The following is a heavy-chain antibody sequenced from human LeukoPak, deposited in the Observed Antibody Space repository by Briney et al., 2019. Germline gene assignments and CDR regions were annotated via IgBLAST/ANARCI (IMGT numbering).Heavy chain of an antibody. CDR2: IYYSGST. D-gene: IGHD1-26*01. V-gene: IGHV4-59*08. CDR1: GGSISSYY. CDR3: ASGRGHFDY. J-gene: IGHJ4*02. Sequence: SETLSLTCTVSGGSISSYYWSWIRQPPGKGLEWIGYIYYSGSTNYNPSLKSRVTISVDTSKNQFSLKLSSVTAADTAVYYCASGRGHFDYWGQGTLVTVSS.